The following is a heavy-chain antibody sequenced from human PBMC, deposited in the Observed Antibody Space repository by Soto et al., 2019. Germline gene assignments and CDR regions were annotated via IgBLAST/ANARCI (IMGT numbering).Heavy chain of an antibody. CDR1: GFTFSSYW. V-gene: IGHV3-74*01. CDR3: PSPHPPPYPSDY. CDR2: INDDGRRT. Sequence: EVQLVESGGGLVQPGGSLRLSCAASGFTFSSYWMHWVRQAPGKGLEWVSRINDDGRRTSYADSVKGRFTISRDNAKNTLYLKMNSLRADDTAIYYCPSPHPPPYPSDYGGQGPLVTVPS. J-gene: IGHJ4*02.